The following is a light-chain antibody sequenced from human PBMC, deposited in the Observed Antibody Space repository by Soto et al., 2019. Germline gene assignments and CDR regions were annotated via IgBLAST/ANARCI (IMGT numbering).Light chain of an antibody. CDR3: SSYTSSSTPFYV. CDR2: DVS. Sequence: QSVLTQPASVSGTPGQSITISCTGTSSDVGGYNYVSWYQQHPGKAPKLMIYDVSNRPSGVSNRFSGSKSGNTASLTISGFQAEDEADYYCSSYTSSSTPFYVFGTGTKVTVL. CDR1: SSDVGGYNY. V-gene: IGLV2-14*01. J-gene: IGLJ1*01.